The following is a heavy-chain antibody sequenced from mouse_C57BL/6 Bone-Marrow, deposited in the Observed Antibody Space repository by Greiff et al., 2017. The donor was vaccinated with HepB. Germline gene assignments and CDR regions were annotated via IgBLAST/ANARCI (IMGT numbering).Heavy chain of an antibody. CDR3: ARWITTVVDWYFDV. J-gene: IGHJ1*03. CDR2: IYPSDSET. Sequence: QVQLQQPGAELVRPGSSVKLSCKASGYTFTSYWMDWVKQRPGQGLEWIGNIYPSDSETHYNQKFKDKATLTVDKSSNTAYMQLSSLTSEDSAVYYSARWITTVVDWYFDVWGTGTTVTVSS. D-gene: IGHD1-1*01. V-gene: IGHV1-61*01. CDR1: GYTFTSYW.